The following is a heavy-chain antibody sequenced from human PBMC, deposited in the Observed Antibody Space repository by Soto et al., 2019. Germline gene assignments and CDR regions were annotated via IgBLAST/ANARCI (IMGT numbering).Heavy chain of an antibody. J-gene: IGHJ1*01. CDR1: GFTFSSYA. CDR2: ISYDGSNK. D-gene: IGHD6-13*01. Sequence: QVQLVESRGGVVQPGRSLRLSCAASGFTFSSYAMHWVRQAPGKGLEWVAVISYDGSNKYYADSVKGRFTISRDNSKNTLYLQMNSLRAEDTAVYYCARGIAAAGTGVNFQHWGQGTLVTVSS. V-gene: IGHV3-30-3*01. CDR3: ARGIAAAGTGVNFQH.